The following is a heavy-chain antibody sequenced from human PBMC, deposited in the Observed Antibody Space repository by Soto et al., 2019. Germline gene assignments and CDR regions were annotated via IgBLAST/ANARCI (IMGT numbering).Heavy chain of an antibody. Sequence: QVQLQQWGTGLLKPSETLSLTCSVSGGSLSGFYWSWIRQPPGKGLEWIGEVKDSGSAKYNPSLRSRAVISLDTSETQFSPKLTSVTAADTAVYYCASGRNWGQGILVTVSS. CDR1: GGSLSGFY. J-gene: IGHJ4*02. CDR3: ASGRN. CDR2: VKDSGSA. V-gene: IGHV4-34*01.